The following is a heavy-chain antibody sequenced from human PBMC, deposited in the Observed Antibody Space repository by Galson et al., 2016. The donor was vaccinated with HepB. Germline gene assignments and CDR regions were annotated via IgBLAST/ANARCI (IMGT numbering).Heavy chain of an antibody. CDR1: GFTFRDST. CDR2: ITGSGVSS. J-gene: IGHJ2*01. D-gene: IGHD3-16*01. Sequence: SLRLSCAASGFTFRDSTMTWVRQAPGKGLHWVSTITGSGVSSYYADSVKGRFTTSRDNSKNILYLQMNSLRADDTAVYYCAKDGGTWGYYYGDCKLDLWGRGTLVTVSS. CDR3: AKDGGTWGYYYGDCKLDL. V-gene: IGHV3-23*01.